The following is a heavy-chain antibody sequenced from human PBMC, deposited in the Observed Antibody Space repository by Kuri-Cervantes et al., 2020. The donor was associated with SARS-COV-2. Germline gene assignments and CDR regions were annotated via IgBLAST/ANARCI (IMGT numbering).Heavy chain of an antibody. CDR1: GYTFASYD. CDR3: ARAVSNPYYYYYMDV. Sequence: ASVKVSCKASGYTFASYDISWVRLAPGQRLEWMGWINAGNGNTKYSQKFQGRVTITRDTSASTAYMELSSLRSEDTAVYYCARAVSNPYYYYYMDVWGKGTTVTVSS. D-gene: IGHD4-11*01. V-gene: IGHV1-3*01. J-gene: IGHJ6*03. CDR2: INAGNGNT.